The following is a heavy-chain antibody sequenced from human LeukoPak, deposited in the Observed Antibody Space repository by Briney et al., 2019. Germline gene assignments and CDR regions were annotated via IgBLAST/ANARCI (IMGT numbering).Heavy chain of an antibody. CDR3: ARNKEDSFDY. J-gene: IGHJ4*02. CDR2: IIPIFGTA. Sequence: ASVKVSCKASGYTFTTHGISWVRQAPGQGLEWMGGIIPIFGTANYAQKFQGRVTITTDESTSTAYMELSSLRSEDTAVYYCARNKEDSFDYWGQGTLVTVSS. D-gene: IGHD3-22*01. V-gene: IGHV1-69*05. CDR1: GYTFTTHG.